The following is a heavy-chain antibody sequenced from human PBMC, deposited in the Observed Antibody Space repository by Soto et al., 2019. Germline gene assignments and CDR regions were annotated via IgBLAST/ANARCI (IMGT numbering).Heavy chain of an antibody. J-gene: IGHJ5*02. V-gene: IGHV3-48*02. CDR2: ISSSSSSI. Sequence: GGSLRLSCAASGFTFSRYRMNWVRQAPGKGLEWVSYISSSSSSIYYADSVKGRFTISRDNAKNSLYLEMNSLGDDDTAVYYCASLWGEEDPWFDPWGQGTLVTVSS. CDR1: GFTFSRYR. CDR3: ASLWGEEDPWFDP. D-gene: IGHD1-26*01.